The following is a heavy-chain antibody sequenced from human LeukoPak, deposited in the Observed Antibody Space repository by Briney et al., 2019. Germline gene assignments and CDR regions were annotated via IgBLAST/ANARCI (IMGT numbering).Heavy chain of an antibody. CDR1: GGSICSYY. Sequence: PSETLSLTCTVSGGSICSYYWSWIRQPAGKGLEWIGRIYSCGSPNYNPSLKSRVNMSVDTFKIQFYVKLSSATAADTGVYYCARGYGYSSSWYHTRDSDWFDPWGQGTLVTVSS. J-gene: IGHJ5*02. D-gene: IGHD6-13*01. CDR3: ARGYGYSSSWYHTRDSDWFDP. CDR2: IYSCGSP. V-gene: IGHV4-4*07.